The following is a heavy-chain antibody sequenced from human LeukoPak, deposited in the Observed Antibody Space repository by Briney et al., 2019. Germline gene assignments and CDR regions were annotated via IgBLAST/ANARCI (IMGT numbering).Heavy chain of an antibody. Sequence: SETLSLTCTVSGGSISSYYWSWIRQPAGNGLEWIGRIYTSGSTNYNPSLKSRVTMSVDTSKNQFSLKLSSVTAADTAVYYCARVVFPTVTTFHTRSYYYAMDVWGQGTTVTVSS. V-gene: IGHV4-4*07. D-gene: IGHD4-11*01. CDR1: GGSISSYY. CDR2: IYTSGST. J-gene: IGHJ6*02. CDR3: ARVVFPTVTTFHTRSYYYAMDV.